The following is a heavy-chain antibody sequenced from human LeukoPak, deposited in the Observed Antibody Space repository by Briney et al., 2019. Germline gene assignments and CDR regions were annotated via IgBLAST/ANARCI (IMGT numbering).Heavy chain of an antibody. V-gene: IGHV5-51*01. CDR1: GYSFSTYW. D-gene: IGHD1-26*01. CDR2: VYPGDSES. CDR3: GRLTGEGNYFEF. Sequence: GESLKISCKGSGYSFSTYWIGWVRQQPGKGLEWMGIVYPGDSESRYSPSFQGQVTISADRYISTASLQWSSLRASDTAVYFRGRLTGEGNYFEFWGQGTLVTVSS. J-gene: IGHJ4*02.